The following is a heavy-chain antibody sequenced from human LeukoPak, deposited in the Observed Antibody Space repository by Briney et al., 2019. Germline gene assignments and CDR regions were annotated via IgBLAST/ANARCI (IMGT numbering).Heavy chain of an antibody. J-gene: IGHJ6*03. CDR3: ARVGAYCGGDCFPDYYYYYYMDV. CDR1: GYSISSAYY. CDR2: IYYSGST. V-gene: IGHV4-61*01. Sequence: SETLSLTCTVSGYSISSAYYWGWIRQPPGKGLEWIGYIYYSGSTNYNPSLKSRVTISVDTSKNQFSLKLSSVTAADTAVYYCARVGAYCGGDCFPDYYYYYYMDVWGKGTTVTVSS. D-gene: IGHD2-21*02.